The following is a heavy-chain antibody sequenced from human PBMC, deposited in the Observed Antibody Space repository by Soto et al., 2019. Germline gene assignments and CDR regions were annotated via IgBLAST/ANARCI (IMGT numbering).Heavy chain of an antibody. Sequence: EVQLVESGGGLVQPGGSLRLSCAASGFSFSTYYMYWVRQAPGKGLEWVSRISNDGRETIYPESVRGRFTISXXXXXXXXXXXMNSLGTEDTAVYYCGRDYWSQVDHWGQGTLVTVSS. D-gene: IGHD2-15*01. CDR1: GFSFSTYY. CDR3: GRDYWSQVDH. V-gene: IGHV3-74*01. J-gene: IGHJ4*02. CDR2: ISNDGRET.